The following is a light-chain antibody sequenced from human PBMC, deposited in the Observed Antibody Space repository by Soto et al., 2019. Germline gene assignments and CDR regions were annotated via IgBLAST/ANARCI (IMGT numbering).Light chain of an antibody. CDR1: SSNIGAGYD. Sequence: QSVLTQPPSVSGAPGQRVTSSCTGSSSNIGAGYDVHWYQQLPGTAPKLLIYGNSNRPSGVPDRFSGSKSGTSASLAITGLQAEDEADYYCQSYDSSLSGRVFGTGTQLTVL. CDR2: GNS. V-gene: IGLV1-40*01. J-gene: IGLJ1*01. CDR3: QSYDSSLSGRV.